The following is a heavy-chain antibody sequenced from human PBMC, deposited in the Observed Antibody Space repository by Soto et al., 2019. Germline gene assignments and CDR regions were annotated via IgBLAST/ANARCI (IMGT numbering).Heavy chain of an antibody. CDR2: INHSATT. CDR3: ARVGYCSGTNCYRPTDY. CDR1: GGSFSGYY. V-gene: IGHV4-34*01. J-gene: IGHJ4*02. Sequence: SETLSLTCAVYGGSFSGYYWSWIRQPPGKGLEWIGEINHSATTNYNPSLKSRVSISVDTSKNQFSLKLSSVTAADTAVYYCARVGYCSGTNCYRPTDYWGQGTLVTAPQ. D-gene: IGHD2-2*03.